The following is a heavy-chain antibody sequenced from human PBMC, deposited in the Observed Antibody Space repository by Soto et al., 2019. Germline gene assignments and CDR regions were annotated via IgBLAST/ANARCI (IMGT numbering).Heavy chain of an antibody. CDR1: GGSVNSGSYY. J-gene: IGHJ4*02. CDR3: ARDGDYYDSSGYYWRYFDY. D-gene: IGHD3-22*01. V-gene: IGHV4-61*01. CDR2: IYYNGST. Sequence: PSETLSLTCTVSGGSVNSGSYYWSWIRQPPGKGLEWIGYIYYNGSTNYNPSLKSRVTISIDTSKNQFSLKLSSVTAADTAVYYCARDGDYYDSSGYYWRYFDYWDQGTLVTVSS.